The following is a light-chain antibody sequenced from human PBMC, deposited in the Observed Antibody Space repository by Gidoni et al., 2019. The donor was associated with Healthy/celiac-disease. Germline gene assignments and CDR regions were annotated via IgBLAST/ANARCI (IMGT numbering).Light chain of an antibody. J-gene: IGKJ4*01. Sequence: DIVFTQSPATLSLSPGERATLSGRASQSVSSYLAWYQQTPGQAPRLLIYDASNRATGIPSRFSGSGSGTDFTLTISSLEPEDFAVYYCQQRSNWPLTFXGXTKVEIK. CDR1: QSVSSY. V-gene: IGKV3-11*01. CDR2: DAS. CDR3: QQRSNWPLT.